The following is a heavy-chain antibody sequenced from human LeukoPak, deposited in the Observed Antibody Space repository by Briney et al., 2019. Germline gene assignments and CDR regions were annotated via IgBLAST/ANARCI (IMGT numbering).Heavy chain of an antibody. V-gene: IGHV3-23*01. CDR1: GLTLRNFA. CDR2: IGGGITTT. CDR3: ATRGVGTTYY. D-gene: IGHD1/OR15-1a*01. Sequence: GGSLRLSCAAPGLTLRNFAMSWVGQAPGKGLEWVSAIGGGITTTFYAASVEGRFTLSRDNSKNTLFLQMNSLRAEDTAVYFCATRGVGTTYYWGQGTLVTASS. J-gene: IGHJ4*02.